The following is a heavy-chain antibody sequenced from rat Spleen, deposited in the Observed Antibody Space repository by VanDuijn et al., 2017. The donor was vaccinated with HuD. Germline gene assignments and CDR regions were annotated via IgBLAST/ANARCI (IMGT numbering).Heavy chain of an antibody. Sequence: EVQLVESGGGLVQPGRSLKLSCAASGFTFSNYGMPWIRQAPTKGLEWVASISPRGIDTYYRDSVKGRFTISRDNPKSTLYLQMDSLRSEDTATYYCARLDYSNHVYYFDYWGQGVMVTVSS. V-gene: IGHV5-19*01. CDR1: GFTFSNYG. D-gene: IGHD1-2*01. CDR2: ISPRGIDT. J-gene: IGHJ2*01. CDR3: ARLDYSNHVYYFDY.